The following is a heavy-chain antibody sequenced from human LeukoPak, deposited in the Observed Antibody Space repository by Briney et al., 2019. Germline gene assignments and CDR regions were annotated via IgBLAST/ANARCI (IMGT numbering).Heavy chain of an antibody. V-gene: IGHV4-59*01. CDR1: GGSISSYY. D-gene: IGHD6-13*01. CDR3: VRTTEAHSWRTRYYDYYMDV. J-gene: IGHJ6*03. Sequence: SETLSLTCTVSGGSISSYYWSWIRQPPGKGLEWIGYIYYSGSTNYNPSLKSRVTISVDTSKNQFSLKPSSVTAADTAVYYCVRTTEAHSWRTRYYDYYMDVWGKGTTVTVSS. CDR2: IYYSGST.